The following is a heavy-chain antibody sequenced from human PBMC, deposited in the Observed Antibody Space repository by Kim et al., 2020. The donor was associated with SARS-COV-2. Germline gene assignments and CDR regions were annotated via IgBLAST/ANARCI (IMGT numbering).Heavy chain of an antibody. D-gene: IGHD3-9*01. J-gene: IGHJ4*02. CDR3: TTRRYDILTGYDY. V-gene: IGHV3-15*01. Sequence: YAAPVKGRFTISRDDSKNTLYLQMNSLKTEDTAVYYCTTRRYDILTGYDYWGQGTLVTVSS.